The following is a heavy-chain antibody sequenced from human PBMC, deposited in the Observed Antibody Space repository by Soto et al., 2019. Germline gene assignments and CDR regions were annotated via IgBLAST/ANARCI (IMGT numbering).Heavy chain of an antibody. CDR1: GYSFTKYW. D-gene: IGHD3-10*01. V-gene: IGHV5-51*01. J-gene: IGHJ6*02. Sequence: GESLKISCEGSGYSFTKYWIGWVRQMPGKGLEWMGMIYPGDSDARYSPSFQGQVTISADKSISTAYLQWSSLKASDTAMYYCARQRRFAETYGMDVWGQGTTVTVSS. CDR3: ARQRRFAETYGMDV. CDR2: IYPGDSDA.